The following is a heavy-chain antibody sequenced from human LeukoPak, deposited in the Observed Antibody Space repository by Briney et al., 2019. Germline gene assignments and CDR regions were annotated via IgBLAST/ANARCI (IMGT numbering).Heavy chain of an antibody. V-gene: IGHV4-34*01. J-gene: IGHJ3*02. CDR2: INHSGST. D-gene: IGHD1-26*01. Sequence: NSSETLSLTCAVYGGSFSGYYWSWLRQPPGKGLEWIGEINHSGSTNYNPSLKSRVTISVDTSKNQFSLKLSSVTAADTAVYYCARDSWELAAGAFDIWGQGTMVTVSS. CDR1: GGSFSGYY. CDR3: ARDSWELAAGAFDI.